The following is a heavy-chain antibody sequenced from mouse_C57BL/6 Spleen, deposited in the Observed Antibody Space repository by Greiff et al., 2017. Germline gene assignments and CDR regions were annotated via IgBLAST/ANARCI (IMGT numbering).Heavy chain of an antibody. V-gene: IGHV5-17*01. Sequence: EVMLVESGGGLVKPGGSLKLSCAASGFTFSDYGMHWVRQAPEKGLEWVAYISSGSSTIYYADTVKGRFTISRDNAKNTLFLQRTSLRSEDTAMYYCARYLRYYGSSPFAYWGQGTLVTVSA. CDR2: ISSGSSTI. CDR3: ARYLRYYGSSPFAY. J-gene: IGHJ3*01. D-gene: IGHD1-1*01. CDR1: GFTFSDYG.